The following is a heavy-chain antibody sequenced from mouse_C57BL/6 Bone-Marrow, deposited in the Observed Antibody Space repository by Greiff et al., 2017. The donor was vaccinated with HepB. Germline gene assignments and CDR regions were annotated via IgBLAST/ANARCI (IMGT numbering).Heavy chain of an antibody. Sequence: EVMLVESGGGLVKPGGSLKLSCAASGFTFSSYTMSWVRQTPEKRLEWVATISGGGGNTYYPDSVKGRFTISRDNAKNTLYLQMSSLRSEDTALYYCASYGIGAYWGQGTLVTVSA. J-gene: IGHJ3*01. V-gene: IGHV5-9*01. D-gene: IGHD2-1*01. CDR1: GFTFSSYT. CDR3: ASYGIGAY. CDR2: ISGGGGNT.